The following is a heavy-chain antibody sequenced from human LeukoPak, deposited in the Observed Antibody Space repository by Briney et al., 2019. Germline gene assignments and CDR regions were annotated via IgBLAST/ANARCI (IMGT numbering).Heavy chain of an antibody. CDR1: GFTFSSYA. CDR2: ISGSGGST. V-gene: IGHV3-23*01. Sequence: GGSLRLSCAASGFTFSSYAMSWVRQAPGKGREWVSAISGSGGSTYYADSVKGRFTISRDNSKNTLYLQMNSLRAEDTAVYYCAKASTSRPYYFDYWGQGTLVTVSS. D-gene: IGHD2-2*01. J-gene: IGHJ4*02. CDR3: AKASTSRPYYFDY.